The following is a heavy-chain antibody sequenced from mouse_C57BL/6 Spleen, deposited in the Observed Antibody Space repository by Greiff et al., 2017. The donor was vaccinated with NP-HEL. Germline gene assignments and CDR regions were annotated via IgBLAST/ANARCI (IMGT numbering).Heavy chain of an antibody. CDR1: GYAFSSSW. D-gene: IGHD2-10*01. V-gene: IGHV1-82*01. CDR3: ARSLLHAMDY. Sequence: QVHVKQSGPELVKPGASVKISCKASGYAFSSSWMNWVKQRPGKGLEWIGRIYPGDGDTNYNGKFKGKATLTADKSSSTAYMQLSSLTSEDSAVYFCARSLLHAMDYWGQGTSVTVSS. J-gene: IGHJ4*01. CDR2: IYPGDGDT.